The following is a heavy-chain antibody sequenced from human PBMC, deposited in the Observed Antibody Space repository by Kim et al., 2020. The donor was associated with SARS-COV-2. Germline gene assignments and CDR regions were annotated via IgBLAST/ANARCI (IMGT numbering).Heavy chain of an antibody. Sequence: SETLSLTCTVSGGSISSSSYYWGWIRQPPGKGLEWIGSIYYSGSTYYNPSLKSRVTISVDTSKNQFSLKLSSVTAADTAVYYCARQYSGSYLDYWGQGTLVTVSS. V-gene: IGHV4-39*01. CDR1: GGSISSSSYY. D-gene: IGHD1-26*01. CDR3: ARQYSGSYLDY. J-gene: IGHJ4*02. CDR2: IYYSGST.